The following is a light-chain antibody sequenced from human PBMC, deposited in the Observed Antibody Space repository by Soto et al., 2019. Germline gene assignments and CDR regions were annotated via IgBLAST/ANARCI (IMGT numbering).Light chain of an antibody. V-gene: IGKV3-15*01. CDR3: QHYNTWPWT. CDR2: GAS. Sequence: EIVLTQSPGTLSLSPGERATLSCRASQSVNSNLAWYQQKLGQAPRVLIYGASTRATGIPARFSGSGSETEFILTISSLQSEDSATYYCQHYNTWPWTFGQGTKVEIK. J-gene: IGKJ1*01. CDR1: QSVNSN.